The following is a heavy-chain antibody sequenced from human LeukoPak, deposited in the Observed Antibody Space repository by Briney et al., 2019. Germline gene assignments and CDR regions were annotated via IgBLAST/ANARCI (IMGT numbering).Heavy chain of an antibody. CDR2: IYSGGST. J-gene: IGHJ4*02. V-gene: IGHV3-66*02. CDR3: ATPNCSSTSCYPYYFDY. Sequence: GGSLRLSCAASGFTVSSNYMSWVRQAPGKGLEWVSVIYSGGSTYYAGSVKGRFTISRDNSKNTLYLQMNSLRAEDTAVYYCATPNCSSTSCYPYYFDYWGQGTLVTVSS. D-gene: IGHD2-2*01. CDR1: GFTVSSNY.